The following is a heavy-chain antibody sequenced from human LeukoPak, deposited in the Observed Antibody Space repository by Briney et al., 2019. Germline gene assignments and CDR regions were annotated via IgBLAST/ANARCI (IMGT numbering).Heavy chain of an antibody. D-gene: IGHD3-22*01. CDR3: ARDLYYYDSSGYSVFDY. V-gene: IGHV1-69*01. CDR2: IIPIFGTA. Sequence: GSSVKVSCKASGGTFSSYAISWVRQAPGQGLEWMGGIIPIFGTANYAQKFQGRVMITADESTSTAYMELSSLRSEDTAVYYCARDLYYYDSSGYSVFDYWGQGTLVTVSS. J-gene: IGHJ4*02. CDR1: GGTFSSYA.